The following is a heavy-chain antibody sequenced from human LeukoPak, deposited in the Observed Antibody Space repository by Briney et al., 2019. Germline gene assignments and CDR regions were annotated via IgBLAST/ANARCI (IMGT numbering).Heavy chain of an antibody. CDR1: GFTFSSYA. CDR3: AKFGGLSSSFSPNYFDY. V-gene: IGHV3-23*01. CDR2: ISGSGGST. Sequence: GRSLRLSCAASGFTFSSYAMSWVRQAPGKGLEWVSAISGSGGSTYYADSVKGRFTISRDNSKNTLYLQMNSLRAEDTAVYYCAKFGGLSSSFSPNYFDYWGQGTLVTVSS. D-gene: IGHD6-13*01. J-gene: IGHJ4*02.